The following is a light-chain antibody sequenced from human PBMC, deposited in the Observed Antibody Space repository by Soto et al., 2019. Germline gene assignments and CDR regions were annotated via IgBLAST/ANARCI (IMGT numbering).Light chain of an antibody. V-gene: IGKV3-11*01. CDR2: DAS. CDR1: QSVGNY. Sequence: EIVLTQSPATLSLSPGERATLSCRASQSVGNYLAWYQHKPGQAPRLLIYDASNRATGIPARFSGSGSGTDFTLTISSLETEDFAVYYCQQRGSWPPLTFGGGTKVEIK. J-gene: IGKJ4*01. CDR3: QQRGSWPPLT.